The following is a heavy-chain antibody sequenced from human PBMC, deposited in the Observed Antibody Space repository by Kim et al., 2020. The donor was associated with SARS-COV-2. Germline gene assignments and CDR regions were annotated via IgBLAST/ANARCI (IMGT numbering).Heavy chain of an antibody. CDR2: INPDGSGT. V-gene: IGHV3-74*01. CDR3: AREGSPRYSLNWFDP. Sequence: GGSLRLSCAASGFTFSSYWMHWVRQAPGKGLVWVSRINPDGSGTSYADSVKGRVTISRDNAKNTLYLQMNSLRAEDTAVYYCAREGSPRYSLNWFDPWGQGTQVTVS. J-gene: IGHJ5*02. D-gene: IGHD1-1*01. CDR1: GFTFSSYW.